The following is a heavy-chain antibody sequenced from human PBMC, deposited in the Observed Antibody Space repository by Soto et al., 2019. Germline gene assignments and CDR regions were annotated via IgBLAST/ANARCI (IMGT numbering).Heavy chain of an antibody. Sequence: GASVKVSCKTSGYTFTRFGISWVRQAPGHGLQWMGWISGYNGNTIYAEDYQDRITLTTETGTSTAYMELRSLRSDDTAVYYCARGSAYRTPGSFDSWGQGTLVTVYS. CDR3: ARGSAYRTPGSFDS. CDR2: ISGYNGNT. CDR1: GYTFTRFG. V-gene: IGHV1-18*01. J-gene: IGHJ4*02. D-gene: IGHD2-21*01.